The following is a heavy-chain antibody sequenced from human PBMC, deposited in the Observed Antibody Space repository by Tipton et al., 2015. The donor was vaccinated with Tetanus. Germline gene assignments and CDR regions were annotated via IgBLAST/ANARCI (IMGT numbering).Heavy chain of an antibody. CDR2: INPNSGGT. D-gene: IGHD3-3*01. CDR3: ARARVGVLRFLEWLGKTVGYFDY. V-gene: IGHV1-2*02. CDR1: GYTFTGYY. J-gene: IGHJ4*02. Sequence: QLVQSGAEVKKPGASVKVSCKASGYTFTGYYMHWVRQAPGQGLEWMGWINPNSGGTDYAQKFQGRVTMTRDTSISTAYMELSRLRSDDTAVYYCARARVGVLRFLEWLGKTVGYFDYWGQGTLVTVSS.